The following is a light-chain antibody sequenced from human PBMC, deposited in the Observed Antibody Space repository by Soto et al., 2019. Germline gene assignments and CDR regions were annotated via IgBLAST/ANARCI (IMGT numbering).Light chain of an antibody. CDR3: SSYTSSSTLAYVG. Sequence: QSVLTQPASVSGSPGQSITISCTGTSSDVGGYNYVSWYQQHPGKAPKLMIYDVSNRPSGVSNRFSGSKSGTTASLTISGLQAEEEADYYCSSYTSSSTLAYVGFGGGTKVTVL. J-gene: IGLJ2*01. CDR2: DVS. CDR1: SSDVGGYNY. V-gene: IGLV2-14*01.